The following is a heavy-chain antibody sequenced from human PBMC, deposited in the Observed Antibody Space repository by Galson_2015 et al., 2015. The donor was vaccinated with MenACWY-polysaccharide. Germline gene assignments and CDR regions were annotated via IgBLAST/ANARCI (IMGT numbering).Heavy chain of an antibody. V-gene: IGHV3-74*01. J-gene: IGHJ6*02. D-gene: IGHD3-10*01. Sequence: SLRLSCAASGFVFSNYWMHWVRQVPGKGFVWVSRINDDGSSTTYADSVKGRFTISRDNTKKTLNLQMNSLRAEVAGVYYCVKDSRLLWFGESSNYFGLDVWGQGTTVTVSS. CDR3: VKDSRLLWFGESSNYFGLDV. CDR1: GFVFSNYW. CDR2: INDDGSST.